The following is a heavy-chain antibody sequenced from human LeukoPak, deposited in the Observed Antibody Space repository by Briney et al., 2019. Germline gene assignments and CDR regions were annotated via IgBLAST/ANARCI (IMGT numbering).Heavy chain of an antibody. D-gene: IGHD2-15*01. CDR3: ARTPQDFYYMDV. CDR1: GGSFSGYY. CDR2: INHSGST. V-gene: IGHV4-34*01. J-gene: IGHJ6*03. Sequence: SETLSLTCAVYGGSFSGYYWSWIRQPPGKGLEWIGEINHSGSTNYTPSLKSRVTISVDTSKNQFSLKLSSVTAADTAVYYCARTPQDFYYMDVWGKGTTVTVSS.